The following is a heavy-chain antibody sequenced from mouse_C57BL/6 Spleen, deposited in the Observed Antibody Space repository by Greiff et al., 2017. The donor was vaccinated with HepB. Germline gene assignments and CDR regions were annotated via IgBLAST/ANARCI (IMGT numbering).Heavy chain of an antibody. J-gene: IGHJ4*01. Sequence: VQLQQSGAELVKPGASVKLSCKASGYTFTEYTIHWVKQRSGQGLEWIGWIYPGSGSIKYNEKFKDKATLTADKSSSTVYMELSRLTSEDSAVYFCARHEVYYSNYDYAMDYWGQGTSVTVSS. CDR3: ARHEVYYSNYDYAMDY. CDR2: IYPGSGSI. CDR1: GYTFTEYT. D-gene: IGHD2-5*01. V-gene: IGHV1-62-2*01.